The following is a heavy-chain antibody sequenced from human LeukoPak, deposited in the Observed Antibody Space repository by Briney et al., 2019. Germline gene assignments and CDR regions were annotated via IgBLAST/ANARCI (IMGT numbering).Heavy chain of an antibody. D-gene: IGHD4-17*01. J-gene: IGHJ5*02. Sequence: QPGGSLRLSCAASGFTFRSYVMHCVRQAPGKGLEWVAVISYDGSNKYYADSVKGRFTISRDNSKNTLYLQMNSLRSEDTAVYYWARDATGDGDLESWGQGTLVTVSP. CDR2: ISYDGSNK. V-gene: IGHV3-30*04. CDR1: GFTFRSYV. CDR3: ARDATGDGDLES.